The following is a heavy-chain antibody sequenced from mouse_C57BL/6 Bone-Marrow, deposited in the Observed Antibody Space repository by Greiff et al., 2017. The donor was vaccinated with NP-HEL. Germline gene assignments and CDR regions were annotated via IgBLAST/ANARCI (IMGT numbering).Heavy chain of an antibody. CDR3: ARRDYWYFDV. Sequence: EVQRVESGGDLVKPGGSLKLSCAASGFTFSSYGLSWVRQTPDKRLEWVATISSGGSYTYYPDSVKGRFTISIDNAKNTLYLQMSSLKSEDTAMYYCARRDYWYFDVWGTGTTVTVSS. V-gene: IGHV5-6*01. CDR2: ISSGGSYT. CDR1: GFTFSSYG. J-gene: IGHJ1*03.